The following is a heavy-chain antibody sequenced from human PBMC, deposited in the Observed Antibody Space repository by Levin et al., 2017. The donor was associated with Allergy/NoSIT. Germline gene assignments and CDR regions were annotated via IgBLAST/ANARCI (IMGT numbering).Heavy chain of an antibody. D-gene: IGHD5-24*01. V-gene: IGHV4-39*02. CDR1: GTSVSTTSYY. Sequence: SCTVSGTSVSTTSYYWGWIRQPPGKGLEWIGSIYYSGSTYYNPSLRSRVTISVDTSKNQFSLKLNSVTAADTAVYYCARDGYNQFGWGDGMDVWGQGTTVTVSS. CDR3: ARDGYNQFGWGDGMDV. J-gene: IGHJ6*02. CDR2: IYYSGST.